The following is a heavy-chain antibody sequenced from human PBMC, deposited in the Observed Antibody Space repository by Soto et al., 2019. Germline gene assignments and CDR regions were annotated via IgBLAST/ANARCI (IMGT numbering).Heavy chain of an antibody. V-gene: IGHV1-2*04. Sequence: QVQLVQSGAEVKKPGASVKVSCNASGYTFTDYFLHWVRQAPGQGLEWMGWVNPNSGGTSYAQKFQDWVTMTRDTSINTAYMELSRLRSDDTALYFCARDTRMTAFDIWGQGTMVTVSS. CDR3: ARDTRMTAFDI. D-gene: IGHD1-1*01. CDR2: VNPNSGGT. J-gene: IGHJ3*02. CDR1: GYTFTDYF.